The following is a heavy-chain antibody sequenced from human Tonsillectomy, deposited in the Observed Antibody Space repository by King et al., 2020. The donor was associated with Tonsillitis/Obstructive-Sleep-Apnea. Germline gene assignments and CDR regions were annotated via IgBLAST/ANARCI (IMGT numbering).Heavy chain of an antibody. CDR3: ASLWGSDWYFEL. J-gene: IGHJ2*01. CDR1: GGSISSSSDY. Sequence: LQLQESGPGLVKPSETLSLTCTVSGGSISSSSDYWGWIRQPPGKGLEWIGSIYYSGSTYYNPSLKSRVTISVDTSKNQFSLKLSSVTAADTAVYYCASLWGSDWYFELGGRGTGVTVPS. V-gene: IGHV4-39*01. D-gene: IGHD3-16*01. CDR2: IYYSGST.